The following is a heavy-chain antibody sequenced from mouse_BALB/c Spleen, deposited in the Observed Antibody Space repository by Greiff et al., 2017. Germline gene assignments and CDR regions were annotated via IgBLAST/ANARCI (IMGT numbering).Heavy chain of an antibody. V-gene: IGHV5-6*02. Sequence: DVMLVESGGDLVKPGGSLKLSCAASGFTFSSYGMSWVRQTPDKRLEWVATISSGGSYTYYPDSVKGRFTISRDNAKNTLYLQMSSLKSEDTAMYYCARLHGNSWFAYWGQGTLVTVSA. CDR3: ARLHGNSWFAY. CDR2: ISSGGSYT. CDR1: GFTFSSYG. J-gene: IGHJ3*01. D-gene: IGHD2-1*01.